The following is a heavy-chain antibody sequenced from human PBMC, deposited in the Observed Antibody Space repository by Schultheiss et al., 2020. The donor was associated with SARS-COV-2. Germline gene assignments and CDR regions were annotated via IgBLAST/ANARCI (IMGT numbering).Heavy chain of an antibody. V-gene: IGHV3-49*03. CDR3: ACYSSSLLVRFDP. CDR1: GFTFGDYA. Sequence: GGSLRLSCTASGFTFGDYAMSWFRQAPGKGLEWVGFIRSKAYGGTTEYAASVKGRFTISRDDSKNTLYLQMNSLRAEDTAVYYCACYSSSLLVRFDPWGQGTLVTVSS. CDR2: IRSKAYGGTT. J-gene: IGHJ5*02. D-gene: IGHD6-6*01.